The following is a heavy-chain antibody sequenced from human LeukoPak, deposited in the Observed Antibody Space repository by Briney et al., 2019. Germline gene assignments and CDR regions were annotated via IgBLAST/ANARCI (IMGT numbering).Heavy chain of an antibody. D-gene: IGHD3-16*02. CDR3: AKDIISARSRYYYYGMDV. V-gene: IGHV3-43*02. Sequence: GGSLRLSCAASGFTFDDYAMHWVRQAPGKGLEWVSLISGDGGSTYYADSVKGRFTISRDNSKNSLYLQMNSLRTEDTALYYCAKDIISARSRYYYYGMDVWGQGTTVTVSS. J-gene: IGHJ6*02. CDR1: GFTFDDYA. CDR2: ISGDGGST.